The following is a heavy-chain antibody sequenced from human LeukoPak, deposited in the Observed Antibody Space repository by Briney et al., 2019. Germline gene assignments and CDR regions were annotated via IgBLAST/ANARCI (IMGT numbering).Heavy chain of an antibody. CDR2: IIPIFGTA. CDR1: GGTFSSYA. CDR3: ARDGDYDSSGYYFDY. Sequence: SVNVSCKASGGTFSSYAISWVRQAPGQGLEWMGGIIPIFGTANYAQKFQGRVTITTDESTSTAYMELSSLRSEDTAVYYCARDGDYDSSGYYFDYWGQGTLVTVSS. D-gene: IGHD3-22*01. J-gene: IGHJ4*02. V-gene: IGHV1-69*05.